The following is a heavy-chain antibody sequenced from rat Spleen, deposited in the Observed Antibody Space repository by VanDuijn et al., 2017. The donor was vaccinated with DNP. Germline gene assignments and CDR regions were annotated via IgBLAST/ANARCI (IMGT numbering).Heavy chain of an antibody. Sequence: EVKFVESGGGLVQPGTSLKLSCVASGFDFSDYWMGWVRQAPGKGLEWVGEINKVGDTVNYAPSLKDKFTFSRDNAQNTLYLHMSKLESEDTAIYYCARLRLEWEVRAMDAWGQGTSVTVSS. CDR1: GFDFSDYW. CDR3: ARLRLEWEVRAMDA. V-gene: IGHV4-2*01. D-gene: IGHD1-1*01. J-gene: IGHJ4*01. CDR2: INKVGDTV.